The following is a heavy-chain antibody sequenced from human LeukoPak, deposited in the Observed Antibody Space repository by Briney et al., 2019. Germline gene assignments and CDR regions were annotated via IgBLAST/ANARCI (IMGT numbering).Heavy chain of an antibody. CDR3: AKDSHPPRSGMAFYFDY. D-gene: IGHD6-19*01. Sequence: GGSLRLSRSASGFTFSSYAMNWVRQAPGKGLEWVSVISGSDDNTFYADSVRGRFAISRDNSKNTLYLQMSSLRAEDTAVYYCAKDSHPPRSGMAFYFDYWGQGTLVTVSS. CDR1: GFTFSSYA. V-gene: IGHV3-23*01. J-gene: IGHJ4*02. CDR2: ISGSDDNT.